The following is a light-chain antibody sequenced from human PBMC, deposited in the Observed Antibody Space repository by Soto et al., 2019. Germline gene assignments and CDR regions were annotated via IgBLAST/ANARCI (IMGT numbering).Light chain of an antibody. CDR3: CSFAGSNSWV. J-gene: IGLJ3*02. Sequence: QSALTQPASVSGSPGQSSTISCTGTSSDVGTYDLVSWYQHHPGAAPKLIMYEATRRPSGISNRFSGSKSGNTASLTISGLQAEDEADYYCCSFAGSNSWVFGGGTKLTVL. CDR2: EAT. V-gene: IGLV2-23*01. CDR1: SSDVGTYDL.